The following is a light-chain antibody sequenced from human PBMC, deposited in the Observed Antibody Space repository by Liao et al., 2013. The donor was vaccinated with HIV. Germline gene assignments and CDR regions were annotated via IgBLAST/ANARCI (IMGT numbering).Light chain of an antibody. V-gene: IGLV3-25*02. CDR3: QAWDSGSYVV. Sequence: SYELTQPPSVSVSPGQTARITCSGDALPKQYAYWYQQKPGQAPVLLIYKDSERPSGIPERFSGSNSGNTATLTISRAEAGDEADYYCQAWDSGSYVVFGGGTKLTVL. J-gene: IGLJ2*01. CDR2: KDS. CDR1: ALPKQY.